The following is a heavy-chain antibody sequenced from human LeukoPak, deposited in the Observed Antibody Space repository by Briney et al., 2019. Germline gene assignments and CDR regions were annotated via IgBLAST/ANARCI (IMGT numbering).Heavy chain of an antibody. CDR3: ARVRRDAYNYFDY. Sequence: QPGRSLRLSCAASGFTFSSYGMHWVRQAPGKGLEWVAVISYDGSNNYYADSVKGRFTISRDNSKNTLYLEMNSLRAEATALYYCARVRRDAYNYFDYWGQGTLVTVSS. CDR2: ISYDGSNN. J-gene: IGHJ4*02. D-gene: IGHD5-24*01. CDR1: GFTFSSYG. V-gene: IGHV3-30*03.